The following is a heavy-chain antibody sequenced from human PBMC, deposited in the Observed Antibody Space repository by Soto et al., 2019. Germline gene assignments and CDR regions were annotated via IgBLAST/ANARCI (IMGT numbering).Heavy chain of an antibody. D-gene: IGHD5-12*01. CDR1: GFSVTANY. V-gene: IGHV3-53*01. CDR2: IYSGGST. CDR3: HGYGY. Sequence: EVQVVESGGGLIQPGGSLRLSFEVSGFSVTANYRSWVRQAPGKGLEWVSVIYSGGSTYYIDSVKGRFSISRDISKNTLYLQMNSLRAEDTAVYYCHGYGYWGQGTLVTVSS. J-gene: IGHJ4*02.